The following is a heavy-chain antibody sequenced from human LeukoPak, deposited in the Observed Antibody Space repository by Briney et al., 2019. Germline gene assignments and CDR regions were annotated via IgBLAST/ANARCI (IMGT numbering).Heavy chain of an antibody. Sequence: ASVKVSCKAPGYTFTSYDINWVRQATGQGLEWMGWMNPNSGNTGYAQKFQGRVTITRNTSISTAYMELSSLRSEDTAVYYCARGRFVKQQLVLIRYYYYYMDVWGKGTTVTVSS. V-gene: IGHV1-8*03. J-gene: IGHJ6*03. CDR1: GYTFTSYD. CDR2: MNPNSGNT. D-gene: IGHD6-13*01. CDR3: ARGRFVKQQLVLIRYYYYYMDV.